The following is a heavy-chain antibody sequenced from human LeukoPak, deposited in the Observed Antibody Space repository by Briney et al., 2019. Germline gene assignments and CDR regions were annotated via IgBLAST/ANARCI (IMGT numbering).Heavy chain of an antibody. Sequence: GSGPTLVNPTQTLTLTCTFSGFSLSTSGVGVGWIRQPPGKALEWLTLIYWDDDKRYSPSLKSRLTITKDTSKNQVVLTVTNMDPVDTASYYCAHSSSYGDYFDYWGQGTLVTVSS. CDR1: GFSLSTSGVG. D-gene: IGHD4-17*01. V-gene: IGHV2-5*02. CDR3: AHSSSYGDYFDY. J-gene: IGHJ4*02. CDR2: IYWDDDK.